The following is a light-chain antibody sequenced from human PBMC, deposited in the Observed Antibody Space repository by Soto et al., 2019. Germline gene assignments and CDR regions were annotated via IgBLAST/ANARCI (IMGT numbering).Light chain of an antibody. CDR1: HTVNNNY. V-gene: IGKV3-20*01. Sequence: ELVLTQSPGTLSLSPGERATLSCRASHTVNNNYLAWYQQIPGQAPRLLIYDASSRATGISDRFSGSGSGTDFTLTISRLESEDFAVYYCQQYGRSPYTFGQGTKVDIK. J-gene: IGKJ2*01. CDR3: QQYGRSPYT. CDR2: DAS.